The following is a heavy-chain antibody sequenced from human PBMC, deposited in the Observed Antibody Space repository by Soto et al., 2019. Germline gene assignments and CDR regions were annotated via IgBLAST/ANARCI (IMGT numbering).Heavy chain of an antibody. CDR2: ISSTTNYI. V-gene: IGHV3-21*06. D-gene: IGHD1-1*01. CDR3: ARESADRNSTCDY. Sequence: PGVSLRLSCSASGFTFTRYSMNWVRQAPGKGLEWVSSISSTTNYIYYGDSMKGRFTISRDNAKNSLYLEMNSLRAEDTAVYYCARESADRNSTCDYWREGTRVTVSS. CDR1: GFTFTRYS. J-gene: IGHJ4*02.